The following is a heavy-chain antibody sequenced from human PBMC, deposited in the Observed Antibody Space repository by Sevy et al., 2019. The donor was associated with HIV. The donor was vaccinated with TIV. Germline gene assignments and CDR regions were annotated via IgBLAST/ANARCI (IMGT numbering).Heavy chain of an antibody. V-gene: IGHV3-30-3*01. CDR1: GFALSNYYA. CDR3: ARPRANYVDDYFCYAMDV. D-gene: IGHD4-17*01. Sequence: GSLRLSCAASGFALSNYYAMHWVRQAPGKGLEWVALISYDGSDKNYADSVKGRFPISRDNFKNTLYLQMNSLTTDDTAVYYCARPRANYVDDYFCYAMDVWGQGTTVTVSS. CDR2: ISYDGSDK. J-gene: IGHJ6*02.